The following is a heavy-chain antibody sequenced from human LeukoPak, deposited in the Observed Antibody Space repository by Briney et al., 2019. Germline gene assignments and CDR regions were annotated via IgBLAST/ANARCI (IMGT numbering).Heavy chain of an antibody. CDR2: FIPIFGTA. V-gene: IGHV1-69*13. CDR3: AREKRFLDYYYYGMDV. CDR1: GGTFSSYA. Sequence: SVKVSCKASGGTFSSYAISWVRQAPGQGLEWMGGFIPIFGTANYAQKFQGRVTITADESTSTAYMELSSLRSEDTAVYYCAREKRFLDYYYYGMDVWGQGTTVTVSS. J-gene: IGHJ6*02. D-gene: IGHD3-3*01.